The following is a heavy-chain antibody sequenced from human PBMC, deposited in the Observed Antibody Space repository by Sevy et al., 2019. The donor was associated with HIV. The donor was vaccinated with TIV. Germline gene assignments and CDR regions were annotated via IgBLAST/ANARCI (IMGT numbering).Heavy chain of an antibody. J-gene: IGHJ4*02. D-gene: IGHD3-10*01. CDR1: GFTFSSYA. Sequence: GGSLRLSCAASGFTFSSYAMSWVRQAPGKGLEWVSAISGSGGSTDYADSVKGRFTISRDNSKNTLYLQMNSLRAEDTAVYYCAKVRSAWGTGSFDYWGQGTLVTVSS. CDR2: ISGSGGST. CDR3: AKVRSAWGTGSFDY. V-gene: IGHV3-23*01.